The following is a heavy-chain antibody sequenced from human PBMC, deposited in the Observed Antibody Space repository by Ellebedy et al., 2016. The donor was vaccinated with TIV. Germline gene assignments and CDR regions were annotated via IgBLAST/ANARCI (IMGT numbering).Heavy chain of an antibody. V-gene: IGHV3-48*02. CDR1: GFTFSSYS. CDR2: ISSSSSTI. J-gene: IGHJ4*02. CDR3: ARDRGGYTYGNFDY. D-gene: IGHD5-18*01. Sequence: GESLKISXASSGFTFSSYSMNWVRQAPGKGLEWVSYISSSSSTIHYADSVKGRFTISRDNAKNTLYLQMNSLRDEDTAVYYCARDRGGYTYGNFDYWGQGTLVTVSS.